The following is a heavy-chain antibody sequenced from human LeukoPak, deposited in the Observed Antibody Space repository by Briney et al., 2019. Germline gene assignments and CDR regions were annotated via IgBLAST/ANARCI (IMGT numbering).Heavy chain of an antibody. CDR2: IYYSGST. CDR3: ARIYDSSGHDAFDI. V-gene: IGHV4-59*01. Sequence: SETLSLTCTVSGGSISRYYWSWIRQPPGKGLEWIGYIYYSGSTNYNPSLKSRVAISVDTSKNQFSLKLSSVTAADTAVYYCARIYDSSGHDAFDISGQGTMVTVSS. CDR1: GGSISRYY. J-gene: IGHJ3*02. D-gene: IGHD3-22*01.